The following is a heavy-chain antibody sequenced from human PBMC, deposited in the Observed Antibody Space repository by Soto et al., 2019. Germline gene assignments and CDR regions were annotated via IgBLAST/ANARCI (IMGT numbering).Heavy chain of an antibody. J-gene: IGHJ4*02. CDR2: IWYDGSNK. CDR3: ARVADYDFWSGVYDY. Sequence: QVQLVESGGGVVQPGRSLRLSCAASGFTFSSYGMHWVRQAPGKGLEWVAVIWYDGSNKYYADSVKGRFTISRDNSKNTLYLQMNSLRAEDSAVYYCARVADYDFWSGVYDYWGQGTLVTVSS. V-gene: IGHV3-33*01. CDR1: GFTFSSYG. D-gene: IGHD3-3*01.